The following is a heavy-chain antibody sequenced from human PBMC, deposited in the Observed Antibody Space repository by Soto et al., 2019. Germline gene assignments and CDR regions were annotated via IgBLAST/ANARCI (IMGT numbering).Heavy chain of an antibody. V-gene: IGHV4-59*01. D-gene: IGHD6-13*01. CDR1: GGSISSYY. CDR3: ARELGIAAAGKNYYHYGMDV. CDR2: IYYSGST. Sequence: QVQLQESGPGLVKPSETLSLTCTVSGGSISSYYWSWIRQPPGKGLEWIGYIYYSGSTNYNPSLKSRVTISVDTSKNQFSLKLRSVTAADTAVYYCARELGIAAAGKNYYHYGMDVWGQGTTVTVSS. J-gene: IGHJ6*02.